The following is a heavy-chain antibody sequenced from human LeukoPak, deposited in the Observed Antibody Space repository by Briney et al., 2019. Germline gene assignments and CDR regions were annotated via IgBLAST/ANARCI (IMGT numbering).Heavy chain of an antibody. D-gene: IGHD1-1*01. CDR3: ARDLSVHWTYDY. J-gene: IGHJ4*01. CDR2: ISLDGNNE. Sequence: PGGSLRLSCAVSGFTFSRYGMHWVRQAPGKGLEWVAVISLDGNNEYYADSVKGRFSLSRDNSMNTLYLQLNSLRTEDTAMYYCARDLSVHWTYDYWGQGTLVTVSS. CDR1: GFTFSRYG. V-gene: IGHV3-30*19.